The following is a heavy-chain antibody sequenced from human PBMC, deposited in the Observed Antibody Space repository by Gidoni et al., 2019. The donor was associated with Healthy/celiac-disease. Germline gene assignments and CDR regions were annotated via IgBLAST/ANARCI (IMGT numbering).Heavy chain of an antibody. CDR1: GFTFSDYY. CDR3: ARDEYYDGSGSPGY. J-gene: IGHJ4*02. D-gene: IGHD3-10*01. V-gene: IGHV3-11*06. CDR2: ISSSSSYT. Sequence: QVQLVESGGGLVTPGGSLRLSCAASGFTFSDYYMSWIRQAPGKGLEWVSYISSSSSYTNYADSVKGRFTISRDNAKNSLYLQMNSLRAEDTAVYYCARDEYYDGSGSPGYWGQGTLVTVSS.